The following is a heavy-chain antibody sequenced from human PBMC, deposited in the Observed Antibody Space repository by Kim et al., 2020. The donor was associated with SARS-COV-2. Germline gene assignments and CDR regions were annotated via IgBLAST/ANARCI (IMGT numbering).Heavy chain of an antibody. J-gene: IGHJ6*02. D-gene: IGHD1-26*01. CDR1: GGSFSGYY. Sequence: SETLSLTCAVYGGSFSGYYWSWIRQPPGKGLEWIGEINHSGSTNYNPSLKSRVTISVDTSKNQFSLKLSSVTAADTAVYYCARAGWEGEIYYYYGMDVWGQGTTVTVSS. CDR3: ARAGWEGEIYYYYGMDV. V-gene: IGHV4-34*01. CDR2: INHSGST.